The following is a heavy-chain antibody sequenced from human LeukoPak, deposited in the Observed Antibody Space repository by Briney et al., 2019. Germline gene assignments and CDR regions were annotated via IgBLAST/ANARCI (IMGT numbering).Heavy chain of an antibody. CDR1: GYIFISYD. V-gene: IGHV1-18*01. CDR2: ISTYKGNT. Sequence: ASVNVSCMASGYIFISYDISWVRQAPGQGLEWMGWISTYKGNTNYAQKFQGRVTMTTDTSASTAYMELRSLRSDDTAVYYCARDRGIAAPGTLGSYYFGMDVWRQGTTVTVSS. D-gene: IGHD6-13*01. J-gene: IGHJ6*02. CDR3: ARDRGIAAPGTLGSYYFGMDV.